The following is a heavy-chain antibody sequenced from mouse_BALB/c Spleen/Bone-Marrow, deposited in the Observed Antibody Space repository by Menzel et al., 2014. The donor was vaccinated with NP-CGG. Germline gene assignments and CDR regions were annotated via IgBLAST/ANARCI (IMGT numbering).Heavy chain of an antibody. V-gene: IGHV6-6*02. CDR1: GFTFSNYW. CDR3: TRSLRLFNC. J-gene: IGHJ2*01. CDR2: IRLKSNNYAT. Sequence: EVQLQQSGGGLVQPGGSMKLSCVASGFTFSNYWMNWVRQPPEKGLEWVAEIRLKSNNYATHYAESVKGRFTISGDDSKSSVYLQMNNLRAEDTGIYCCTRSLRLFNCWGQGTTLTVSS.